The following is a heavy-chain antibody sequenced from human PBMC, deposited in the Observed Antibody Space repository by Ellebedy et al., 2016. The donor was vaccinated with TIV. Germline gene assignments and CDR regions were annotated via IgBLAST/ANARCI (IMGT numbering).Heavy chain of an antibody. CDR1: GFTFSSYA. Sequence: PGGSLRLSCAASGFTFSSYALHWVRQAPGEGLEWVAVISYDGPSEYYEDSVKGRFTISRDNSKNTLYLQMSSLRGEDSAVYYCARDRTSWTQQWPTGYFDSWGQGTLVTVSS. CDR2: ISYDGPSE. D-gene: IGHD5-18*01. CDR3: ARDRTSWTQQWPTGYFDS. J-gene: IGHJ4*02. V-gene: IGHV3-30*04.